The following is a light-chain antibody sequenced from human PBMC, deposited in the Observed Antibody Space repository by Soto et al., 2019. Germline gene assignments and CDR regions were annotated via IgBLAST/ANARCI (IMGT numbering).Light chain of an antibody. CDR1: QHISDY. CDR2: DGT. J-gene: IGKJ4*01. V-gene: IGKV1-33*01. CDR3: HPSFNPRP. Sequence: DTRLPQSPSSLSASVGDRVTITCQSSQHISDYLNWYQQKPGKAPKLLIYDGTKLETVVPSRFSGSGSGTEFTFTISSLQPEDTATYYCHPSFNPRPFCGGTQVEIK.